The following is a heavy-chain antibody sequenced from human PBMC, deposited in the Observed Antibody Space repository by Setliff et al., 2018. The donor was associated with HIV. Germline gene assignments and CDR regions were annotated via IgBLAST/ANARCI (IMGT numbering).Heavy chain of an antibody. CDR2: INHSGRT. V-gene: IGHV4-34*01. J-gene: IGHJ5*02. CDR3: ARVKSIKTTLVRLWPRFDL. Sequence: SETLSLTCAVYGGSFTNYFWSWIRQSPGKGLEWIGEINHSGRTKYNPSLKSRVTMSVDTSKNQFSLKLKSVTAADTAVYYCARVKSIKTTLVRLWPRFDLWGQGTQVTVSS. CDR1: GGSFTNYF. D-gene: IGHD3-10*01.